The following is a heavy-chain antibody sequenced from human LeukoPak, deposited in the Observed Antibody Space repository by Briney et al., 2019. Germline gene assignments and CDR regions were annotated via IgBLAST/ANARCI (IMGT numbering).Heavy chain of an antibody. V-gene: IGHV3-21*01. CDR1: GFTFSSYS. Sequence: AGSRRLSCAAAGFTFSSYSMEWVRQAPGKGLEWVSSISSSSRYIYCADSVKGRFTISRDNAKNTLYLQMNSLRAEDTAVYYFARGLYGSGTKRSYGMDVWGKGTTVTVSS. D-gene: IGHD1-1*01. CDR2: ISSSSRYI. CDR3: ARGLYGSGTKRSYGMDV. J-gene: IGHJ6*04.